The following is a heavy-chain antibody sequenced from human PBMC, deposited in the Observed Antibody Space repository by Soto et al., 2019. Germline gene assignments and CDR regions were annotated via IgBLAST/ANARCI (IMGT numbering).Heavy chain of an antibody. CDR2: ISYDGSNK. V-gene: IGHV3-30*18. CDR1: GFTFSSYG. D-gene: IGHD3-10*01. J-gene: IGHJ4*02. Sequence: QVQLVESGGGVVQPGRSLRLSCAASGFTFSSYGMHWVRQAPGKGLEWVAVISYDGSNKYYADSVKGRFTISRDNSKNTLHLQMNSLRAEDTAVYYCAKPTLIAVGEFFDYWGQGTLVTVSS. CDR3: AKPTLIAVGEFFDY.